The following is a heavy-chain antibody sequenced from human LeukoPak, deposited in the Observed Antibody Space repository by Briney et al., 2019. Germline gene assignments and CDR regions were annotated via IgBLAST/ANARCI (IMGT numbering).Heavy chain of an antibody. CDR3: ARRDGSSWYNWFDP. D-gene: IGHD6-13*01. Sequence: GGSLRLSCAASGFSFGTYGMSWVRQVPGKGLEWVSGINWNGASTVYADSVKGRFTISRDNAENSLYLQMNSLRAEDTALYYCARRDGSSWYNWFDPWGQGILVTVSS. V-gene: IGHV3-20*04. J-gene: IGHJ5*02. CDR1: GFSFGTYG. CDR2: INWNGAST.